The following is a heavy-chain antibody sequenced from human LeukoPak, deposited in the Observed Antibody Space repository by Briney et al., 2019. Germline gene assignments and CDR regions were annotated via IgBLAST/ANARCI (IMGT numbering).Heavy chain of an antibody. CDR3: ARGSNRRGYSYGYEWLYYFDY. D-gene: IGHD5-18*01. CDR1: GGTFSSYA. CDR2: IIPIFGTA. V-gene: IGHV1-69*13. Sequence: ASVKVSCKASGGTFSSYAISWVRQAPGQGLEWMGGIIPIFGTANYAQKFQGRVTITADESTSTAYMELSSLRSEDTAVYYCARGSNRRGYSYGYEWLYYFDYWGQGTLVTVSS. J-gene: IGHJ4*02.